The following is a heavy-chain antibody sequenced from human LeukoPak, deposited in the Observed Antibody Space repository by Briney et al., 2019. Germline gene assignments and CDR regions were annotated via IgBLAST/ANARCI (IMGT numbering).Heavy chain of an antibody. V-gene: IGHV3-7*01. J-gene: IGHJ6*03. CDR3: ARDAAVQQLGYYYYYMDV. CDR2: IKQDGSEK. CDR1: GFAFSSYG. Sequence: GGSLRLSCAASGFAFSSYGMHWVRQAPGKGLEWVANIKQDGSEKYYVDSVKGRFTISRDNAKNSLYLQMNSLRAEDTAVYYCARDAAVQQLGYYYYYMDVWGKGTTVTVSS. D-gene: IGHD6-13*01.